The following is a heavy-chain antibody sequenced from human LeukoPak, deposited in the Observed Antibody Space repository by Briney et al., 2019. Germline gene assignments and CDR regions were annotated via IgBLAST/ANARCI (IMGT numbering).Heavy chain of an antibody. CDR2: IYYSGST. CDR1: SGSISSYY. D-gene: IGHD3-22*01. V-gene: IGHV4-59*01. CDR3: ARHYYDTSGHYYRGFFQH. Sequence: SETLSLTCTVSSGSISSYYWSWIRQPPGKGLEWIGYIYYSGSTNYNPSLKSRVTISVDTSKSQFSLKLSSVTAADTAVYYCARHYYDTSGHYYRGFFQHWGQGTLVTVSS. J-gene: IGHJ1*01.